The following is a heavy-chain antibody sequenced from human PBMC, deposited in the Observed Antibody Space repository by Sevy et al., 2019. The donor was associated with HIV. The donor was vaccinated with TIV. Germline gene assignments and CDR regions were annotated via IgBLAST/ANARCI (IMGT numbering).Heavy chain of an antibody. CDR3: AKELTAMVLYYFDY. D-gene: IGHD5-18*01. CDR1: GFTFSSYG. Sequence: GGSLRLSCAASGFTFSSYGMHWVRQAPGKGLEWVAVISYDGSNKYYADSVKGRFTMSRDNSKNTLYLQMNSLRAEDTAVYYCAKELTAMVLYYFDYWGQGTLVTVSS. CDR2: ISYDGSNK. V-gene: IGHV3-30*18. J-gene: IGHJ4*02.